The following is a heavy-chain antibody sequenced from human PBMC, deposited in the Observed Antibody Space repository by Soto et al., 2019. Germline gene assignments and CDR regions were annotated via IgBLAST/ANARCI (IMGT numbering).Heavy chain of an antibody. D-gene: IGHD6-13*01. Sequence: GESLKISCKGSGYSFTSYWIGWVRQMPGKGLEWMGIIYPGDSDTRYSPSFQGQVTISTDKSITTAYLQWSSLKASDTAMYYCARLSRYSSSWYFQHWGQGTLVTVSS. J-gene: IGHJ1*01. CDR2: IYPGDSDT. CDR3: ARLSRYSSSWYFQH. V-gene: IGHV5-51*01. CDR1: GYSFTSYW.